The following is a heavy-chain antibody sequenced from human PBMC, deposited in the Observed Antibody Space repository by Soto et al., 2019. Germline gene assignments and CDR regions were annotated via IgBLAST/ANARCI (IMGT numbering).Heavy chain of an antibody. D-gene: IGHD1-26*01. V-gene: IGHV6-1*01. CDR2: TFYRSKWYN. CDR1: GDSVFSNSAA. Sequence: SQTLSLTCAISGDSVFSNSAAWSWIRQSPSRGLEWLGRTFYRSKWYNDYAVSVKGRITINPDTSKNQFSLQLNSVTPEDTAVYYCAKEGGNHYYYYAMDVWGQGTTVTVS. CDR3: AKEGGNHYYYYAMDV. J-gene: IGHJ6*02.